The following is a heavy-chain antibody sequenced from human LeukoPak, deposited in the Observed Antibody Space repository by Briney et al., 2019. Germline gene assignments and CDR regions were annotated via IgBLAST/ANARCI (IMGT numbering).Heavy chain of an antibody. CDR1: GFTFSSYE. V-gene: IGHV3-48*03. CDR3: ARDRVGYSTSSGDYYYYGMDV. CDR2: ISSSGSSI. Sequence: HPGGSLRLSCAASGFTFSSYEMNWVRQAPGKGLEWVSYISSSGSSIDYADSVKGRFTISRDNAKNSLYLQMNSLRGGDTAVYYCARDRVGYSTSSGDYYYYGMDVWGQRTTVTVSS. J-gene: IGHJ6*02. D-gene: IGHD6-6*01.